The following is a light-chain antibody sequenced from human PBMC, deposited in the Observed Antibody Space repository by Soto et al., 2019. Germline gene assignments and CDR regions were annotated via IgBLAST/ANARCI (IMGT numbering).Light chain of an antibody. J-gene: IGKJ2*01. CDR1: QSVSSSY. CDR2: GAS. CDR3: QQYGRSPNT. Sequence: EIVLTQSPGTLSLSPGERATLSCRASQSVSSSYLAWYQQKPGQAPRLLIYGASSRATGIPDRYSGSGSGTDFTLTISRVEPEDFAVYYCQQYGRSPNTFGQGTKLEIK. V-gene: IGKV3-20*01.